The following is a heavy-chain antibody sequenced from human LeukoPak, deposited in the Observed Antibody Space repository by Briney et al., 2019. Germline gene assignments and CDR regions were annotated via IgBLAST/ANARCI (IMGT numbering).Heavy chain of an antibody. CDR1: GGSISSGSYY. D-gene: IGHD6-19*01. CDR2: IYTSGNT. CDR3: ASNVGIAVAGRDY. J-gene: IGHJ4*02. V-gene: IGHV4-61*02. Sequence: PSQTLSLTCTVSGGSISSGSYYWSWIRQPAGKGLEWIGRIYTSGNTNYNPSLKSRVTISVDTSKNQFSLKLSSVTAADTAVYYCASNVGIAVAGRDYWGQGTLVTVSS.